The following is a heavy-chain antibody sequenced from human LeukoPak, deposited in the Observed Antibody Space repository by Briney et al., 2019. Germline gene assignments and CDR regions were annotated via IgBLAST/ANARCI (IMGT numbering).Heavy chain of an antibody. Sequence: GGSLRLSCAASGFTFSSYSMNWSPRPQGKGWGGFHYINSRSSSIYYADSVKGRFTISRDNAKNSLYLQMNSLRGEDTAVYYCARPNGSGTYPSDAFDIWGQGTMVTVSS. CDR1: GFTFSSYS. CDR3: ARPNGSGTYPSDAFDI. D-gene: IGHD3-10*01. J-gene: IGHJ3*02. V-gene: IGHV3-48*01. CDR2: INSRSSSI.